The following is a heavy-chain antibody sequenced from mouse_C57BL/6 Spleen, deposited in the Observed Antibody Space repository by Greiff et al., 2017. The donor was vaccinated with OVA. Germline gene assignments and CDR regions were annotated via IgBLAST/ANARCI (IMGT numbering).Heavy chain of an antibody. V-gene: IGHV3-6*01. CDR2: ISYDGSN. CDR3: ARDDYSNPWFAY. J-gene: IGHJ3*01. D-gene: IGHD2-5*01. Sequence: EVKLLESGPGLVKPSQSLSLTCSVTGYSITSGYYWNWIRQFPGNKLEWMGYISYDGSNNYNPSLKNRISITRDTSKNQFFLKLNSVTTEDTATYYCARDDYSNPWFAYWGQGTLVTVSA. CDR1: GYSITSGYY.